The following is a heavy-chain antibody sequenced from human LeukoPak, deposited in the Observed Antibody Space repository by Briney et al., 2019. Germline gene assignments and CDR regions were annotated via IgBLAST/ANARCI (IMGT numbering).Heavy chain of an antibody. D-gene: IGHD6-6*01. J-gene: IGHJ4*02. Sequence: GGSLRLSCAASGFTFSSYGMHWFRQAPGKGLEWVAVIWYDGSNKYYADSVKGRFTISRDNSKNTLYLQMKSVIAEDTAACYGAEGHGWAARGFDYWGQGTLVTVSS. CDR3: AEGHGWAARGFDY. V-gene: IGHV3-33*06. CDR1: GFTFSSYG. CDR2: IWYDGSNK.